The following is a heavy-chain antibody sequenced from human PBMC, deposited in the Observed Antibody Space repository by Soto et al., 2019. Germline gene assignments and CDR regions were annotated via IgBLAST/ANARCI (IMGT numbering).Heavy chain of an antibody. D-gene: IGHD3-9*01. CDR3: ARGLRYFDWPSPPYYGMDV. Sequence: LGESLKISCKGSGYSFTSYWIGWVRQMPGKGLEWMGIIYPGDSDTRYSPSFQGQVTISADKSISTAYLQWSSLKAPDTAMYYCARGLRYFDWPSPPYYGMDVWGQGTTVTVSS. CDR1: GYSFTSYW. J-gene: IGHJ6*02. CDR2: IYPGDSDT. V-gene: IGHV5-51*01.